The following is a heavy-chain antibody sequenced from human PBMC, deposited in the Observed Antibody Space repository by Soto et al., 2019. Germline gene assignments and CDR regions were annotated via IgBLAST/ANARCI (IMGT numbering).Heavy chain of an antibody. D-gene: IGHD3-10*01. Sequence: GASVKVSCKASGYTFTSYGISWVRQAPGQGLEWMGWISAYNGNTNYAQKLQGRITMTTDTSTSTAYMELRSLRSDDTAVYYCARGCGSGSYCAAFDYWGQGTLVTVSS. V-gene: IGHV1-18*04. CDR3: ARGCGSGSYCAAFDY. CDR2: ISAYNGNT. CDR1: GYTFTSYG. J-gene: IGHJ4*02.